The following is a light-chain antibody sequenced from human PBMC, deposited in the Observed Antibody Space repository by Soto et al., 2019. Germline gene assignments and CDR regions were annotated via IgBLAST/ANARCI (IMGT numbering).Light chain of an antibody. Sequence: DIQMTQSPSSLSASVGDRVTITCRASQTISYYLNWYQQKPGKAPKLLIYAAFSLQSGVPSRFSGSGSGTDFTLTISSLQPEDSATYYCQQSYSTHTFGQGTKLEIK. CDR1: QTISYY. V-gene: IGKV1-39*01. CDR3: QQSYSTHT. CDR2: AAF. J-gene: IGKJ2*01.